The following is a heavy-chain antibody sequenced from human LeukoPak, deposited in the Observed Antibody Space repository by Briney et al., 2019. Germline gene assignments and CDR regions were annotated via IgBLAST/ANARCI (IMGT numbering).Heavy chain of an antibody. CDR2: IIPIFGAA. Sequence: SVKVSCKASGGTFSSYAISWVRQAPGQGLEWMGGIIPIFGAANYAQKFQGRVTITTDESTSTAYMELSSLRSEDTAVYYCATEYYDFWSGPTWGQGTLVTVSS. J-gene: IGHJ5*02. V-gene: IGHV1-69*05. CDR1: GGTFSSYA. CDR3: ATEYYDFWSGPT. D-gene: IGHD3-3*01.